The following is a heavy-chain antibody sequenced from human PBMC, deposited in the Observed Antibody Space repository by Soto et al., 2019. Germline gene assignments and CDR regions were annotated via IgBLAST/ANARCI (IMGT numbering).Heavy chain of an antibody. Sequence: SGPTLVNPTQTLTLTCTFSGFSLSASGVGVGWIRQPPGKALEWLALIYWNGDKRYRPALESRLTITKDTSKNQVVLTMTNMDPLDTATYYCAHTSYNYGYWGKFDPWGQGTQVTVSS. CDR3: AHTSYNYGYWGKFDP. J-gene: IGHJ5*02. D-gene: IGHD5-18*01. CDR1: GFSLSASGVG. V-gene: IGHV2-5*01. CDR2: IYWNGDK.